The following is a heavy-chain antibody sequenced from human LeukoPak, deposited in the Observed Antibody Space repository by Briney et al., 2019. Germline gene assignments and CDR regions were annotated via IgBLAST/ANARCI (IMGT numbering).Heavy chain of an antibody. CDR1: GFTFSSYG. D-gene: IGHD6-13*01. J-gene: IGHJ4*02. CDR3: AKDQKDSTSWYFDY. CDR2: IRNDGSIK. V-gene: IGHV3-30*02. Sequence: GSLRLSCAASGFTFSSYGMHWVRQAPGKGLEWVAFIRNDGSIKYYADSVKGRFTISRDNSRNTMYLQMNSLRAEDTALYYCAKDQKDSTSWYFDYWGQGTLVTVSS.